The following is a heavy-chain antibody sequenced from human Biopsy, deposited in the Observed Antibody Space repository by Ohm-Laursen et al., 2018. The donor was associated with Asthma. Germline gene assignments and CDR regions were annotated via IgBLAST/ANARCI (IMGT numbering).Heavy chain of an antibody. CDR3: ARKAGSCISRTCYSLDF. D-gene: IGHD2-2*01. V-gene: IGHV1-69*01. CDR2: INSVFGTT. Sequence: SSVKVSCKSLGGTFNTYVIGWVRQAPGQGLEWMGGINSVFGTTTYPQKFQDRVTITADDSTSTVYMELCSLRSEDTAVYYCARKAGSCISRTCYSLDFWGQGTLVTVSS. CDR1: GGTFNTYV. J-gene: IGHJ4*02.